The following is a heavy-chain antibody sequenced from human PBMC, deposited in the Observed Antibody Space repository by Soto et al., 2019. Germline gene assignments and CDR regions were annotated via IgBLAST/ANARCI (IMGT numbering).Heavy chain of an antibody. D-gene: IGHD3-10*01. CDR3: ARSQPITMVRGVDEGEHLFDP. CDR2: INAGNGNT. J-gene: IGHJ5*02. CDR1: GYTFTSYA. V-gene: IGHV1-3*01. Sequence: GASVKVSCKASGYTFTSYAMHWVRQAPGQRLEWMGWINAGNGNTKYSQKFQGRVTITRDTSASTAYMELSSLRSEDTAVYYCARSQPITMVRGVDEGEHLFDPWGQGTLVTVSS.